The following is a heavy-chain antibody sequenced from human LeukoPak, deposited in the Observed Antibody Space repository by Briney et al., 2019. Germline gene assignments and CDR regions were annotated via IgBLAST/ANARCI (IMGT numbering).Heavy chain of an antibody. D-gene: IGHD3-9*01. CDR2: ISYDGSNK. V-gene: IGHV3-30-3*01. Sequence: GGSLRLSCAASGFTFSSYAMHWVRQAPGKGLEWVAVISYDGSNKYYADSVKGRFTISRDNSKNTLYLQMNSLRAEDTAVYYCARTYYDILTGYYKGGFDYWAREPWSPSPQ. CDR3: ARTYYDILTGYYKGGFDY. J-gene: IGHJ4*02. CDR1: GFTFSSYA.